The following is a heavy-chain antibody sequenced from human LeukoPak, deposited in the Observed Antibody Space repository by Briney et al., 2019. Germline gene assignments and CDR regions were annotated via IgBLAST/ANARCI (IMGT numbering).Heavy chain of an antibody. D-gene: IGHD4-17*01. CDR2: IKQDGSEK. V-gene: IGHV3-7*01. CDR3: ARDSDYGAYAYYSHGMDV. Sequence: GGSLRLSCAASGFTFSSYWMSWVRQAPGKGLEWVANIKQDGSEKYYVDSVKGRFTISRDNAKNSLYLQMNSLRAEDTAVYYCARDSDYGAYAYYSHGMDVWGKGPTVTVP. CDR1: GFTFSSYW. J-gene: IGHJ6*04.